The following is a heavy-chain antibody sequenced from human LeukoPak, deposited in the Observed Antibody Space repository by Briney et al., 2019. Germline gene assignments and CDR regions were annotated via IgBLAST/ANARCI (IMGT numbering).Heavy chain of an antibody. CDR2: ISAYNGNT. Sequence: EASVKVSCKASGYTFNTYGISWVRQAPGQGLEWMGWISAYNGNTNYAQKLQGRVTMTTDTSTSTAYMELRSLRSDDTAVYYCARDLSGLSAFEIWGQGTMVTVSS. CDR3: ARDLSGLSAFEI. CDR1: GYTFNTYG. V-gene: IGHV1-18*01. J-gene: IGHJ3*02. D-gene: IGHD5-12*01.